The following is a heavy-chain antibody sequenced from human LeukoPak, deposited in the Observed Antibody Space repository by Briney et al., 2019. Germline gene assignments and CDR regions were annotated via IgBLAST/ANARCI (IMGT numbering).Heavy chain of an antibody. V-gene: IGHV3-23*01. CDR3: ATVRWLSGSYYFDY. J-gene: IGHJ4*02. Sequence: GGSLRLSCAASGFTFSSYAMSWVRQAPGKGLEWVSAISGSGGSTYYADSVKGRFTISRDNSKNTLYLQMNSLRAEDTAVYYCATVRWLSGSYYFDYWGQGTLVTVSS. D-gene: IGHD1-26*01. CDR2: ISGSGGST. CDR1: GFTFSSYA.